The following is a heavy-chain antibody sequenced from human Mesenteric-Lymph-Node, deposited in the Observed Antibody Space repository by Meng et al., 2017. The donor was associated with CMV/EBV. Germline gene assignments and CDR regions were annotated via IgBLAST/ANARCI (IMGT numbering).Heavy chain of an antibody. CDR2: IFYSGNT. CDR3: AKEMGDSSGWYWSSWFDP. J-gene: IGHJ5*02. V-gene: IGHV4-61*01. Sequence: VSGPSSYWSWIRQPPGKGLEWIGYIFYSGNTDYNPSLKSRVTISLDTSKNQFSLKLNSVTAADTAVYYCAKEMGDSSGWYWSSWFDPWGQGTLVTVSS. CDR1: VSGPSSY. D-gene: IGHD6-19*01.